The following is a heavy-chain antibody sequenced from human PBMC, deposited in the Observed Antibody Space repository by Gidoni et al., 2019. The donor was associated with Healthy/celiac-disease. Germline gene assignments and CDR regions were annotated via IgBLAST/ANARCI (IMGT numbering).Heavy chain of an antibody. CDR3: AKDGGDGYKYDAFDI. CDR1: GFTFDDYA. J-gene: IGHJ3*02. Sequence: EVQLVASGGGLVQPGRYLRLSCAASGFTFDDYARNWVRQAPGKGLEWVSGISWNSGSIGYADSVKGRITISRDNAKNSLYLQMNSLRAEDTALYYCAKDGGDGYKYDAFDIWGQGTMVTVSS. D-gene: IGHD3-16*01. V-gene: IGHV3-9*01. CDR2: ISWNSGSI.